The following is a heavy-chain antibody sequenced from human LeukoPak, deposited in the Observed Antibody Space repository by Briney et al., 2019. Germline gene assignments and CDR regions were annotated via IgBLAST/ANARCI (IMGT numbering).Heavy chain of an antibody. CDR1: GYTFTGYY. J-gene: IGHJ1*01. CDR3: ARDIASGSYEAEFQH. V-gene: IGHV1-2*02. D-gene: IGHD1-26*01. Sequence: ASVKVSCKASGYTFTGYYMHWVRQAPGQGLEWMGWINPNSGGTNYAQKFQGRVTMTRDTSFSTAYMELSRLRSDDTAVYYCARDIASGSYEAEFQHWGQGTLVTVSS. CDR2: INPNSGGT.